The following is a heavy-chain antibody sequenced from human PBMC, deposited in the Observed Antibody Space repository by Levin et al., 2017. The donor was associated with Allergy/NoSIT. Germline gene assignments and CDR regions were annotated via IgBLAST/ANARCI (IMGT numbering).Heavy chain of an antibody. CDR2: IIPILGIA. V-gene: IGHV1-69*04. D-gene: IGHD6-19*01. CDR3: ARDDGIAVAGPIRDY. CDR1: GGTFSSYP. J-gene: IGHJ4*02. Sequence: VASVKVSCKASGGTFSSYPISWVRQAPGQGLEWMGRIIPILGIANYAQKFQGRVTITADKSTSTAYMELSSLRSEDTAVYYCARDDGIAVAGPIRDYWGQGTLVTVSS.